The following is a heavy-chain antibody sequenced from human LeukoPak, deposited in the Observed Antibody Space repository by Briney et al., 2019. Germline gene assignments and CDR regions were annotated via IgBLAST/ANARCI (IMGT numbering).Heavy chain of an antibody. CDR1: GGSFSGYY. CDR3: VRGSRVYCGGDCYYY. J-gene: IGHJ4*02. Sequence: SETLSLTCTVFGGSFSGYYWSWIRQPPDKGLEWIGEINPSGSTNYNPSLKTRVTISTDTSENHFSLNLNSVTAADTGVYYCVRGSRVYCGGDCYYYWGQGTLVTVSS. CDR2: INPSGST. D-gene: IGHD2-21*02. V-gene: IGHV4-34*01.